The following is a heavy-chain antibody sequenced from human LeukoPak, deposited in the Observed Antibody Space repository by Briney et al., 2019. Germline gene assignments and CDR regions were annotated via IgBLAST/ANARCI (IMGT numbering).Heavy chain of an antibody. Sequence: GGSLSLSCTASGFTFSSYARSWVRQAPGKGLEWVSAISGSGGSTYYADSVKGRFTISRDNSKNTLYLQMNSMRAEDTAVYYCAKDVFELRYCDGWFDPWGQGTLVTVSS. CDR3: AKDVFELRYCDGWFDP. V-gene: IGHV3-23*01. D-gene: IGHD3-9*01. CDR2: ISGSGGST. CDR1: GFTFSSYA. J-gene: IGHJ5*02.